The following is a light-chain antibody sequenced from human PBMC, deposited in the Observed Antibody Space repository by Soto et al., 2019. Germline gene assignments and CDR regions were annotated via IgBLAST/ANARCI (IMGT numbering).Light chain of an antibody. CDR1: QGISNW. CDR2: TAS. Sequence: DIPMTQSPSSVSASVGDRVTITCRASQGISNWLAWYQQKPGEAPKVLIYTASTLKKGVPSRFSGSGSGTDFTLTISSLRPEDSATYYCQQADSFPYTFGQGTRLEI. CDR3: QQADSFPYT. V-gene: IGKV1-12*01. J-gene: IGKJ2*01.